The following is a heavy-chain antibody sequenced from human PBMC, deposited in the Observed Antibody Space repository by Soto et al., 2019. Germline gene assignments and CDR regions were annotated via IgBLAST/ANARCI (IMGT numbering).Heavy chain of an antibody. Sequence: ASVKVSCKASGYTFTSYGISWVRQAPGQGLEWMGWISAYNGNTNYAQKLQGRVTMTTDTSTSTAYMELRSLRSDDTAVYYCARRLVYCSGGSCYGSPRYYYGMDVWAKGPRSPSP. CDR1: GYTFTSYG. V-gene: IGHV1-18*01. D-gene: IGHD2-15*01. CDR3: ARRLVYCSGGSCYGSPRYYYGMDV. CDR2: ISAYNGNT. J-gene: IGHJ6*02.